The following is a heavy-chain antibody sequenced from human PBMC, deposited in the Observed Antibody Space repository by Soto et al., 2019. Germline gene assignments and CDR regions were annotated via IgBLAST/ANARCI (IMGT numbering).Heavy chain of an antibody. CDR2: INPNRGGT. V-gene: IGHV1-2*04. Sequence: ASVKVSCKASGYTFTGYYMHWVRQAPGQGLEWMGWINPNRGGTNYAQKFQGWVTMTRDTSISTAYMELSRLRSDDTAVYYCARARAGGDYSSFDYWGQGTLVTVSS. D-gene: IGHD4-17*01. J-gene: IGHJ4*02. CDR3: ARARAGGDYSSFDY. CDR1: GYTFTGYY.